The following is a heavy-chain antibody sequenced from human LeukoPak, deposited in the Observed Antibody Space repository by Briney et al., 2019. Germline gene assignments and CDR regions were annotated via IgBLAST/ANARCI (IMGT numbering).Heavy chain of an antibody. J-gene: IGHJ3*02. CDR3: AKDRLLASGSYFGAFDI. CDR2: IYYSGST. V-gene: IGHV4-59*01. Sequence: SETLSLTCTVSGGSISSYYWSWLRQPPGKGLEWIGYIYYSGSTNYNPSLKSRVTISVDTSKNQFSLKLSSVTAADTAVYYCAKDRLLASGSYFGAFDIWGQGTMVTVSS. D-gene: IGHD1-26*01. CDR1: GGSISSYY.